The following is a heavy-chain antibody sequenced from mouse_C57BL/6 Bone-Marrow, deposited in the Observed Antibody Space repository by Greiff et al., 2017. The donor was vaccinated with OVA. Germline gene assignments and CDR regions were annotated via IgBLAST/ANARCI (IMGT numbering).Heavy chain of an antibody. CDR2: INPGSGGT. CDR1: GYAFTNYL. Sequence: QVQLKESGAELVRPGTSVKVSCKASGYAFTNYLIEWVKQRPGQGLEWIGVINPGSGGTNYNEKFKGKATLTADKSSSTAYMQLSSLTSEDSAVYFCARSEWYYFDYWGQGTTLTVSS. V-gene: IGHV1-54*01. CDR3: ARSEWYYFDY. D-gene: IGHD1-1*02. J-gene: IGHJ2*01.